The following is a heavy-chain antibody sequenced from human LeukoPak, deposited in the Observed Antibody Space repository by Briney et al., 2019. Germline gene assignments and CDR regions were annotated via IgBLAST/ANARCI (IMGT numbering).Heavy chain of an antibody. V-gene: IGHV3-30*04. D-gene: IGHD3-22*01. CDR3: ARGTMIVGAYYFDY. CDR2: ISYDGNNK. Sequence: PGRSLRLSCAASGFTFSSYAMHWVRQAPGKGLEWVTVISYDGNNKYYADSVKGRFTISRDNSKNTLYLQMNSLRAEDTAVYYCARGTMIVGAYYFDYWGQGTLVTVSS. J-gene: IGHJ4*02. CDR1: GFTFSSYA.